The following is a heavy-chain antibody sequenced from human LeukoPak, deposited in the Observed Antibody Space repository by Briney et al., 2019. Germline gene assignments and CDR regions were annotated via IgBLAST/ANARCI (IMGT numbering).Heavy chain of an antibody. D-gene: IGHD2-8*01. J-gene: IGHJ6*02. CDR2: IYYSGST. Sequence: SETLSLTCTVSGGSISSYYWSWIRQPPGKGLEWIGYIYYSGSTNYNPSLKSRVTISVDTSKNQFSLKLSSVTAADTAVYYCARTDAHYYYYGMDVWGQGTTVTVSS. CDR1: GGSISSYY. V-gene: IGHV4-59*01. CDR3: ARTDAHYYYYGMDV.